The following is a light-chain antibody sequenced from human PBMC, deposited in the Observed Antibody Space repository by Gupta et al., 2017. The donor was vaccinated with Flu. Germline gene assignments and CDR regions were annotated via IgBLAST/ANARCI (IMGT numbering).Light chain of an antibody. CDR3: QQYGSSPRT. J-gene: IGKJ1*01. Sequence: ENVLTQSPGTLSLSPGERATLYCRASQIVSVNYLAWYQQKSGQAPRLLIYGASHRAGGIPDRFSGSGSGTDFTLTVSRLEPEDFAVYYCQQYGSSPRTFGQGTKVEIK. CDR1: QIVSVNY. CDR2: GAS. V-gene: IGKV3-20*01.